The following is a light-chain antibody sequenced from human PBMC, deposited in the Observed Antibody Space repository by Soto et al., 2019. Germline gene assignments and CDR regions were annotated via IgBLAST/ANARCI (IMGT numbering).Light chain of an antibody. V-gene: IGKV3-20*01. CDR2: GAS. J-gene: IGKJ4*01. CDR1: QSVSSTY. CDR3: QQHGSSQT. Sequence: ERVLTHSPGTLSLSPGERAALSCRASQSVSSTYLAWYQQKPGQAPRLLIYGASSRATRIPDRFSGSGSGTDFTLTISRLEPEDFAVYYCQQHGSSQTFGGGTKWIS.